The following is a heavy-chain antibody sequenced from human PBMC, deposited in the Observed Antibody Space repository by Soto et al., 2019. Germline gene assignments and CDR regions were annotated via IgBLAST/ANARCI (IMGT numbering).Heavy chain of an antibody. J-gene: IGHJ5*02. CDR1: GYTFTSYA. Sequence: ASVKVSCKASGYTFTSYAMNWVRQAPGQGLEWMGWINTNTGNPTYAQGFTGRFVFSLDTSVSTAYLQICSLKAEDTAVYYCARESLPPEDSSGYRSNWFDPWGQGTLVTVSS. CDR3: ARESLPPEDSSGYRSNWFDP. CDR2: INTNTGNP. V-gene: IGHV7-4-1*01. D-gene: IGHD3-22*01.